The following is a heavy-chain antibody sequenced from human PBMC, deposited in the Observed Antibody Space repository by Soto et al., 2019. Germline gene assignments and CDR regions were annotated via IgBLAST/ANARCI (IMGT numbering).Heavy chain of an antibody. V-gene: IGHV4-34*01. J-gene: IGHJ6*02. CDR1: GGSFSGYY. CDR3: ARAVVVTARRILYYYYGMDV. Sequence: SETLSLTCAVYGGSFSGYYWSWIRQPPGKGLEWIGEINHSGSTNYNPSLKSRVTISVDTSKNQFSLKLSSVTAADTAVYYCARAVVVTARRILYYYYGMDVWGQGTTVT. CDR2: INHSGST. D-gene: IGHD2-21*02.